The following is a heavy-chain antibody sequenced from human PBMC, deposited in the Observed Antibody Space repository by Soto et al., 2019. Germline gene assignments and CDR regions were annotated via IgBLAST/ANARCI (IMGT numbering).Heavy chain of an antibody. J-gene: IGHJ4*02. V-gene: IGHV4-59*01. D-gene: IGHD1-26*01. CDR2: IYYSGST. Sequence: SETLSLTCTVSGGSISSYYWSWIRQPPGKGLEWIGYIYYSGSTNYNPSLKSRVTISVDTSKNQFSLKLSSVTAADTAVYYCARGTDSGSYVGDFDYWGQGTLVTVSS. CDR3: ARGTDSGSYVGDFDY. CDR1: GGSISSYY.